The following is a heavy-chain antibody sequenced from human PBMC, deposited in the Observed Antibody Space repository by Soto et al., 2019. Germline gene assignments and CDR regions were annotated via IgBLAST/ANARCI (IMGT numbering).Heavy chain of an antibody. D-gene: IGHD3-10*01. CDR1: GFTFTTYD. Sequence: PVGSLRLSCAASGFTFTTYDMNWVRQAPGKGLEWVSYISSSGSDIFYTDSVKGRFTISRDNAKNSLYLQMNSLRAEDTAFYYCARDVYGSGSYYNGIRYYYGMDVWGQGTTVTVSS. CDR2: ISSSGSDI. V-gene: IGHV3-48*03. CDR3: ARDVYGSGSYYNGIRYYYGMDV. J-gene: IGHJ6*02.